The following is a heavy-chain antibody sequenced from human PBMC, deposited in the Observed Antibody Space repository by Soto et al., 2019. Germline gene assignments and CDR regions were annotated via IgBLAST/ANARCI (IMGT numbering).Heavy chain of an antibody. J-gene: IGHJ3*02. CDR1: GFTFDDYA. CDR3: AKGVGYGRPHDAFDI. CDR2: ISWNSGSI. D-gene: IGHD2-8*02. V-gene: IGHV3-9*01. Sequence: GGSLRLSCAASGFTFDDYAMHWVRQAPGKGLEWVSGISWNSGSIGYADSVKGRFTISRDNAKNSLYLQMNSLRAEDTALYYCAKGVGYGRPHDAFDIWGQGTMVTVS.